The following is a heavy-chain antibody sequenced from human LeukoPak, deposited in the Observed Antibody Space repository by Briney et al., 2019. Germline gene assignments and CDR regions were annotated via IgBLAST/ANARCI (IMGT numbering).Heavy chain of an antibody. J-gene: IGHJ4*02. D-gene: IGHD4-23*01. CDR2: ISGSGGST. Sequence: GGSLRLSCAVSGFTFSSYGMSWVRQAPGKGLEWVSAISGSGGSTYYADSVKGRFTISRDNSKNTLYVQMNSLRAEDTAVYYCAKVSGGAAYDFDYWGQGTLVTVSS. CDR3: AKVSGGAAYDFDY. V-gene: IGHV3-23*01. CDR1: GFTFSSYG.